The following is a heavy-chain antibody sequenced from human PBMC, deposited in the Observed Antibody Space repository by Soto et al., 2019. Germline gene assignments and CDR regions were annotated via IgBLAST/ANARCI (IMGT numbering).Heavy chain of an antibody. CDR3: ARERKYYDSSGTRDAFEI. V-gene: IGHV1-18*01. D-gene: IGHD3-22*01. CDR2: ISAYNGNT. CDR1: GYTFTSYG. J-gene: IGHJ3*02. Sequence: ASVKVSCKASGYTFTSYGISWVRQAPGQGLEWMGWISAYNGNTNYAQKLQGRVTMTTDTSTSTAYMELRSLRSDDTAVYYCARERKYYDSSGTRDAFEIWGQGTMVTVSS.